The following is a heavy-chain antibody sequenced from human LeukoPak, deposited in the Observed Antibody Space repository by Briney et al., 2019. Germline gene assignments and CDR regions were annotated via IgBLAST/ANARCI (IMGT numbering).Heavy chain of an antibody. V-gene: IGHV3-30*02. CDR3: ALPHYYDSEGASDMDV. J-gene: IGHJ6*03. Sequence: GGSLRLSCAASGFTFSSYGMHWVRQAPGKGLEWVAFIRYDGSNKYYADSVKGRFTISRDNSKNTLYLQMNSLRAEDTAVYYCALPHYYDSEGASDMDVWGKGTTVTISS. CDR2: IRYDGSNK. CDR1: GFTFSSYG. D-gene: IGHD3-10*01.